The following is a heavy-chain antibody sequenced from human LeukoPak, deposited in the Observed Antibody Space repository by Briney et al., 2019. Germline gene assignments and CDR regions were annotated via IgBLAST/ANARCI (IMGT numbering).Heavy chain of an antibody. CDR1: GGSISSYY. CDR2: IYTSGST. D-gene: IGHD3-3*01. CDR3: ARENDFWSGSDYYYYGMDV. V-gene: IGHV4-4*07. Sequence: SETLSLTCTVSGGSISSYYWSWIRQPAGKGLEWIGRIYTSGSTNYNPSLKSRVTMSVDTSKNQFSLKLSSVTAADTAVYYCARENDFWSGSDYYYYGMDVWGQGTTVTVSS. J-gene: IGHJ6*02.